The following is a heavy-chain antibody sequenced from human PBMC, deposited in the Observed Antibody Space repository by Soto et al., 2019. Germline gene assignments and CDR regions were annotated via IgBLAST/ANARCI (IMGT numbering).Heavy chain of an antibody. V-gene: IGHV3-33*01. CDR2: IWYDGSNK. CDR3: ARPAKQGIAAAGTNAFDI. Sequence: GGSLRLSCAASGFTFSSYGMHWVRQAPDKGLEWVAVIWYDGSNKYYADSVKGRFTISRDNSKNTLYLQMNSLRAEDTAVYYCARPAKQGIAAAGTNAFDIWGQGTMVTVSS. D-gene: IGHD6-13*01. J-gene: IGHJ3*02. CDR1: GFTFSSYG.